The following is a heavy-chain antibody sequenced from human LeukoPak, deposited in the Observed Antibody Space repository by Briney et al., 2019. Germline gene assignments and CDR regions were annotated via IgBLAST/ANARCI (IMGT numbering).Heavy chain of an antibody. V-gene: IGHV3-33*01. CDR2: IWDDGSNQ. D-gene: IGHD6-13*01. CDR1: GFAFSRYG. Sequence: PGGSLRLSCAASGFAFSRYGMHWVRQAPGKGLEWVAVIWDDGSNQKYADSVKGRFTISRDNSKNTLYPQMNSLRAEDTAVYYCARGRGSSWYFDYWGQGTLVTVSS. J-gene: IGHJ4*02. CDR3: ARGRGSSWYFDY.